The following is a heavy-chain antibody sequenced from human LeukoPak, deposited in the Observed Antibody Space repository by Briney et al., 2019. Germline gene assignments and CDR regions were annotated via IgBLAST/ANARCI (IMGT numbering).Heavy chain of an antibody. CDR3: ARDTSSSGLDY. V-gene: IGHV3-7*05. Sequence: GGSLRLSCAASGFTFSYYWMSWVRQAPGKGLEWVANIKQDGSGKYYVDSVKGRFTISRDNAKNSLYLQMNSLRAEDTAVYYCARDTSSSGLDYWGQGTLVTVSS. J-gene: IGHJ4*02. CDR2: IKQDGSGK. CDR1: GFTFSYYW. D-gene: IGHD6-6*01.